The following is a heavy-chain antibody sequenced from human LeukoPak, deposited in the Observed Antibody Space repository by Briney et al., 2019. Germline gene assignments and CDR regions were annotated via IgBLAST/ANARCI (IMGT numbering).Heavy chain of an antibody. Sequence: ASVTVSCKASGYTFTGYYMHWVRPAPGLGFEWMGWINPKSGGTSYPQKFQGRLTMTRDTSISTAYMELSRLRSDDTAVYYCVPSANYYYIDYWGQGTLFTVSS. D-gene: IGHD1-26*01. V-gene: IGHV1-2*02. CDR1: GYTFTGYY. CDR3: VPSANYYYIDY. J-gene: IGHJ4*02. CDR2: INPKSGGT.